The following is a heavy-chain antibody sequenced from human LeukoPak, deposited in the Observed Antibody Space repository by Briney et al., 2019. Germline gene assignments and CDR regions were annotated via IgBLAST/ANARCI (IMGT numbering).Heavy chain of an antibody. J-gene: IGHJ4*02. CDR2: IKPDGSDT. CDR3: ARGKYGGYFIDY. CDR1: GFTFTTHW. V-gene: IGHV3-74*01. Sequence: GGSLRLSCGASGFTFTTHWIHWVRQAPGKGLVWVSRIKPDGSDTNYADSVKGRFTISRDNANNTVYLQMNSLRAEDTAVYYCARGKYGGYFIDYWGQGTLVTVSS. D-gene: IGHD5-12*01.